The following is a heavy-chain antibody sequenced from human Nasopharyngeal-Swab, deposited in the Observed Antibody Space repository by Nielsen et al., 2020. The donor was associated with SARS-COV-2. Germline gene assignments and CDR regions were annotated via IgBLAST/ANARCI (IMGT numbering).Heavy chain of an antibody. CDR2: IYYTGNT. V-gene: IGHV4-39*01. CDR1: GGSISGSTYY. Sequence: LRLSCTVSGGSISGSTYYWGWVRQPPGKGLEWIANIYYTGNTYYSPSLKSRVTISVDTSRSQFSLTLSSMTAADRAVYYCARTNTERPNFDSWGQGLLVTVSS. J-gene: IGHJ4*02. D-gene: IGHD2-8*01. CDR3: ARTNTERPNFDS.